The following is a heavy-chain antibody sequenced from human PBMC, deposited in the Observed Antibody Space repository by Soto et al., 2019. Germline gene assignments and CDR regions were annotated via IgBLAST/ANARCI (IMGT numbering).Heavy chain of an antibody. CDR1: CYIFVNYG. J-gene: IGHJ6*02. V-gene: IGHV1-18*01. CDR2: ISSYSGNT. D-gene: IGHD3-16*01. CDR3: AMLDNYVTPTPQDV. Sequence: QVQLVQSGDEVRKPGSSVKVSCKASCYIFVNYGIAWVRQAPGQGLEWMGWISSYSGNTHYSSKVQGRLTMTTDTSTSTAYMDLGSLTSDDTAGYYWAMLDNYVTPTPQDVWGQGTTVTVS.